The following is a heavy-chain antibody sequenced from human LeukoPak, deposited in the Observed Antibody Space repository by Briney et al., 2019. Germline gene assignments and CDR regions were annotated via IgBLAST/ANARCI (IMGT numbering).Heavy chain of an antibody. Sequence: GASVKVSCKASGYTFTNYAINWVRQAPGQGLQWMGWINTNTGNPTYAQGFTGRFVFSLDTSVSTAYLQISSLKAEDTAVYYCARDRRFGELSIGYWGQGTLVTVSS. CDR2: INTNTGNP. CDR3: ARDRRFGELSIGY. J-gene: IGHJ4*02. D-gene: IGHD3-10*01. V-gene: IGHV7-4-1*02. CDR1: GYTFTNYA.